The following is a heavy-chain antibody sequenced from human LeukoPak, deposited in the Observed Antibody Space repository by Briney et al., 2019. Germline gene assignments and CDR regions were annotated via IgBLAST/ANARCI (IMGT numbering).Heavy chain of an antibody. CDR2: ISATSGRT. D-gene: IGHD1-7*01. V-gene: IGHV3-23*01. J-gene: IGHJ5*01. Sequence: PGGSLRLSCAASGFTFNNYAMTWVRQAPGKGLEWVSAISATSGRTYYTDSVKGRFTISRDNSKNRLYLQMNSLRVEDTAVYFCAKGPRSNWHSAWFNSWGQGTLVTVSS. CDR3: AKGPRSNWHSAWFNS. CDR1: GFTFNNYA.